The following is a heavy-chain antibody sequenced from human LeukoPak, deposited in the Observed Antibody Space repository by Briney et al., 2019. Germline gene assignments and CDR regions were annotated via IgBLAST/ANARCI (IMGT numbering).Heavy chain of an antibody. Sequence: PGGSLRLSCAASGFTFNTYNMKWVRQAPGKGLEWISDISSSGATIYYADSVKGRFTISRDNAKNSLYLQMNSLRAEDTAVYYCATLTVATSFDYWGQGTLVTVSS. D-gene: IGHD5-12*01. CDR2: ISSSGATI. CDR1: GFTFNTYN. V-gene: IGHV3-48*03. J-gene: IGHJ4*02. CDR3: ATLTVATSFDY.